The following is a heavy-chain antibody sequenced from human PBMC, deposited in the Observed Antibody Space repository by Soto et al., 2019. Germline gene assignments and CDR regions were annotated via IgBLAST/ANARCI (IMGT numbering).Heavy chain of an antibody. V-gene: IGHV3-48*02. J-gene: IGHJ6*02. CDR3: ARDPPNFYYYGMDV. CDR2: ISKSSTTI. Sequence: GGSLRLSCIASGFTLSTYSMTWVRQAPGKGLECLSYISKSSTTINYADSVKGRFTISRDNAKNSVYLEMSSLRDEDSAVYYCARDPPNFYYYGMDVCGQGTTVTVYS. CDR1: GFTLSTYS.